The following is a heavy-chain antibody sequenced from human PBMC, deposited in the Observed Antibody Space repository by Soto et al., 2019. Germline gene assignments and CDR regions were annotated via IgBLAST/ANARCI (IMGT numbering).Heavy chain of an antibody. D-gene: IGHD6-19*01. V-gene: IGHV3-74*01. J-gene: IGHJ4*02. CDR2: INRDGSST. Sequence: GGSLRLSCAASGFTLSTYWMHWVRQVPGKGLQWVSRINRDGSSTTYADSVKGRFTISRDSAKNTLYLQMNSLRAEDTAVYYCARDPAPIGWYDYWGQGTLVTVSS. CDR1: GFTLSTYW. CDR3: ARDPAPIGWYDY.